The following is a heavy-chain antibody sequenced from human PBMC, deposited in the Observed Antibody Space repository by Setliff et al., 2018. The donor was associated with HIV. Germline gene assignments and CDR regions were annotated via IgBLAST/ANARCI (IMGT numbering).Heavy chain of an antibody. CDR1: GFSFSDYT. CDR2: ITASSTYI. Sequence: GESLKISCSASGFSFSDYTMMWVRQAPGKGLECVSSITASSTYIYYADSVKGRFTVSRDNAKNSLFLQMHSLRAEDTAVYYCATEVLRYTAMVEMNSWGQGTLVTVSS. V-gene: IGHV3-21*06. D-gene: IGHD5-18*01. J-gene: IGHJ4*02. CDR3: ATEVLRYTAMVEMNS.